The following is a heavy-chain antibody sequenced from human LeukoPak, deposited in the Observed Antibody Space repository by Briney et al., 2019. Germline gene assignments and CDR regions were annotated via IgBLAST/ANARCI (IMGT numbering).Heavy chain of an antibody. Sequence: KPSETLSLTCALYGGSFSGYDWHWIRQPPGKGLEWIGEIHHSGSTNYNPSLKSRVTMSLDTSKNQFSLKLSSVTAADTAVYYCARATVTTCCFDYWGQGTLVTVSS. CDR1: GGSFSGYD. D-gene: IGHD4-17*01. V-gene: IGHV4-34*01. CDR3: ARATVTTCCFDY. J-gene: IGHJ4*02. CDR2: IHHSGST.